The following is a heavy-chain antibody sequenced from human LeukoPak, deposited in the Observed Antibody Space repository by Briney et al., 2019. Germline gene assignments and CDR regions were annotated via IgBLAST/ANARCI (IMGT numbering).Heavy chain of an antibody. V-gene: IGHV3-7*03. CDR3: VRDSTIEENNRWYDGLDI. J-gene: IGHJ3*02. CDR2: IKEDGSIK. CDR1: GFTFSTQY. D-gene: IGHD2-15*01. Sequence: GGSLRLSCTASGFTFSTQYRAWVRQAPGKGLEWVANIKEDGSIKNYVESVKGRFTISRDNAKNSLYLEMNSLRAEDTALYYCVRDSTIEENNRWYDGLDIWGQGTMVTVSS.